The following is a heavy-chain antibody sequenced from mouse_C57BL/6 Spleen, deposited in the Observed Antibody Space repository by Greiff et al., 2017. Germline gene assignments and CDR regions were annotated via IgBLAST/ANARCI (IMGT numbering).Heavy chain of an antibody. Sequence: EVQLVESGGGLVKPGGSLKLSCAASGFTFSSYTMSWVRQTPEKRLEWVATISGGGGNTYYPDSVKGRFTISRDNAKNTLYLQMSSLRSEDTALYYCARTPFTTVVRWYFDVWGTGTTVTVSS. CDR3: ARTPFTTVVRWYFDV. J-gene: IGHJ1*03. CDR2: ISGGGGNT. CDR1: GFTFSSYT. D-gene: IGHD1-1*01. V-gene: IGHV5-9*01.